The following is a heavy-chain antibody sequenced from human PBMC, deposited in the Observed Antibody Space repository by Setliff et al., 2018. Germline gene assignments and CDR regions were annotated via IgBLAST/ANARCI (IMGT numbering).Heavy chain of an antibody. CDR2: IYYSGST. V-gene: IGHV4-39*01. CDR1: GGSISSSYYY. Sequence: LSLTCAVSGGSISSSYYYWGWIRQPPGKGLEWIGSIYYSGSTYYNPSLKSRVTISVDTSKNQFSLKLSSVTVADTAVYYCARQEDDSSGYYSTDWGQGTLATVSS. D-gene: IGHD3-22*01. J-gene: IGHJ4*02. CDR3: ARQEDDSSGYYSTD.